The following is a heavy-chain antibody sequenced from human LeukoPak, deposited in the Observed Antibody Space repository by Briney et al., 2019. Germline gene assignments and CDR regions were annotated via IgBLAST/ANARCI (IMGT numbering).Heavy chain of an antibody. Sequence: SETLSLTCTVSGGSISSYYWSWIRQPPGKGLEWIGYIYYSGSTNYNPSLKSRVTISVDTSKNQFSLKLSSVTAADTAVYYCAREAVAGPDAFGIWGQGTMVTVSS. J-gene: IGHJ3*02. D-gene: IGHD6-19*01. CDR3: AREAVAGPDAFGI. CDR2: IYYSGST. V-gene: IGHV4-59*01. CDR1: GGSISSYY.